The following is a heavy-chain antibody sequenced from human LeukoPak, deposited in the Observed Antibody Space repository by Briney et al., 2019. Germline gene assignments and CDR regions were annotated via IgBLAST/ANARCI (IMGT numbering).Heavy chain of an antibody. V-gene: IGHV3-30*04. CDR1: GFTFSSYA. J-gene: IGHJ4*02. CDR3: AREDCSSTSCYYFDY. CDR2: ISYDGSNK. Sequence: GGSLRLSCAASGFTFSSYAMHWVRQAPGKGLEWVAVISYDGSNKYYADSVKGRSTISRDNSKNTLYLQMNSLRAEDTAVYYCAREDCSSTSCYYFDYWGQGTLVTVSS. D-gene: IGHD2-2*01.